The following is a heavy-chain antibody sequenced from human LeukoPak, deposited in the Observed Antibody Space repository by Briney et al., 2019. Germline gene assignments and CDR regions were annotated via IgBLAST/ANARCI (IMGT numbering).Heavy chain of an antibody. CDR3: ARGRYLTTRGGAAAGFLDY. D-gene: IGHD6-13*01. Sequence: SETLSLTCTVPGGSITSSYYWGWIRQPPGKGLEWIGSIYYSGSTYYNPSLKGRVTISVDTSKNQFSLRLTSVTAADTAVYYCARGRYLTTRGGAAAGFLDYWGQGTLVTVSS. CDR1: GGSITSSYY. V-gene: IGHV4-39*07. J-gene: IGHJ4*02. CDR2: IYYSGST.